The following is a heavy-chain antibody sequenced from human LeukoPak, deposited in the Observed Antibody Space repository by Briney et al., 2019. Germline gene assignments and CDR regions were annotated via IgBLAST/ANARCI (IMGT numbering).Heavy chain of an antibody. CDR2: IYSSGST. D-gene: IGHD3-10*01. CDR1: GGSIRGYY. Sequence: PSETLSLTCNVYGGSIRGYYWSWIRQPPGKGLEWIGYIYSSGSTNYNPSLKSRVTMSVDTSKNQFSLKVSSVTAADTAVYYCARVFDSGSQAYFYYMDVWGKGTTVTIFS. V-gene: IGHV4-59*01. J-gene: IGHJ6*03. CDR3: ARVFDSGSQAYFYYMDV.